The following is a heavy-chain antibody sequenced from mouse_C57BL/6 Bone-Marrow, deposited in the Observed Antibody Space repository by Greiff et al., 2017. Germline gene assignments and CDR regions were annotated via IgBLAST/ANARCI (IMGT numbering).Heavy chain of an antibody. CDR3: ASGGDYYGSSYFWYFDV. CDR1: GYTFTSSG. CDR2: IYPRSGNT. J-gene: IGHJ1*03. Sequence: VQLQQSGAELARPGASVKLSCKASGYTFTSSGISWVKQRTGQGLEWIGEIYPRSGNTYYNEKFKGKDTLTADKSSSTAYMELRSLTSEDSAVXFCASGGDYYGSSYFWYFDVWGTGTTVTVSS. D-gene: IGHD1-1*01. V-gene: IGHV1-81*01.